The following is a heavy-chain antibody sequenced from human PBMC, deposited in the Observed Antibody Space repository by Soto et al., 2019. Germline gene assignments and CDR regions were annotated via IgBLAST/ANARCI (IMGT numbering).Heavy chain of an antibody. CDR3: ARDLGDGMDV. V-gene: IGHV6-1*01. Sequence: SLTCAISGDSVSSNSAALNLIRQSTSRGLAGLGRTYYRSKWYNDYAVSVKSRITINPDTSKNPFSLQLNSVTPEDAAVYYCARDLGDGMDVWGQGTTVTVSS. J-gene: IGHJ6*02. CDR2: TYYRSKWYN. CDR1: GDSVSSNSAA.